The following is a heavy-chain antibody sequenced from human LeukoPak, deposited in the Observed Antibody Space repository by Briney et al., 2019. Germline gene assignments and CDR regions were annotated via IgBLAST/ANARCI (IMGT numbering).Heavy chain of an antibody. D-gene: IGHD5-24*01. J-gene: IGHJ4*02. Sequence: ASVTVSCKASGYTFTDYYMHWVRQAPGQGLEWMGWINPDSGGTNYAQRFQGRVTMTRDTSISTAYMELSRLRSDDTAVYYCARERMASDYWGQGTLVTVSS. V-gene: IGHV1-2*02. CDR1: GYTFTDYY. CDR2: INPDSGGT. CDR3: ARERMASDY.